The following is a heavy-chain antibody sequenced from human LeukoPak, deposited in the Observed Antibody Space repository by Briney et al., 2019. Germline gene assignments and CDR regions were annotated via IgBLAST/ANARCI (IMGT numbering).Heavy chain of an antibody. J-gene: IGHJ6*03. Sequence: GASVKVSCKASGYTFTSYDIIWVRQATGQGLEWMGWMNPNSGNTGYAQKFQGRVTITRNTSISTAYMELSSLRSEDTAVYYCARRAYYCTNGVCHRRYYYYMDVWGKGTTVTVSS. CDR1: GYTFTSYD. CDR3: ARRAYYCTNGVCHRRYYYYMDV. V-gene: IGHV1-8*03. CDR2: MNPNSGNT. D-gene: IGHD2-8*01.